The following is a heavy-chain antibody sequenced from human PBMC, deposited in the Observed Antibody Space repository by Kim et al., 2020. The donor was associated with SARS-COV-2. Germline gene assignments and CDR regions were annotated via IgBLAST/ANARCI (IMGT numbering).Heavy chain of an antibody. D-gene: IGHD2-15*01. J-gene: IGHJ6*04. Sequence: GSGGSTYYADSVKGRFTISRDNSKNTLYLQMNSLRAEDTAVYYCAIRSDVWGKGTTVTVSS. V-gene: IGHV3-23*01. CDR2: GSGGST. CDR3: AIRSDV.